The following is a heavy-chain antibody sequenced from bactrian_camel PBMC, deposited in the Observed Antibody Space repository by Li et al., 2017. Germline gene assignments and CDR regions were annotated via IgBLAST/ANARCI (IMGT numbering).Heavy chain of an antibody. CDR2: INTGGGTT. J-gene: IGHJ4*01. CDR1: GFTFSSYW. V-gene: IGHV3S1*01. D-gene: IGHD2*01. Sequence: HVQLVESGGGLVQPGGSLRLSCAASGFTFSSYWMYWARQDPGKGLEYVSSINTGGGTTYYADSLKGRFTASRDNAKNTVYLQMNSLKSEDTGVYYCVTTFDGSMGKGTQVTVS.